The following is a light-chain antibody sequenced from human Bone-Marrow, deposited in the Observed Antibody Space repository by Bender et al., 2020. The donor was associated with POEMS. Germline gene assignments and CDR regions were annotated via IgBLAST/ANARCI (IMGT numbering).Light chain of an antibody. V-gene: IGLV3-1*01. CDR1: KLGDKM. Sequence: SYELTQPPSVSVSPGQTASITCSGEKLGDKMACWYQQKPGQPPVLVIYQNTRRPSGIPERFSGSSSGNTATLTISGTQAMDEADYYCQAWDSSNVIFGGGTELTVL. J-gene: IGLJ2*01. CDR2: QNT. CDR3: QAWDSSNVI.